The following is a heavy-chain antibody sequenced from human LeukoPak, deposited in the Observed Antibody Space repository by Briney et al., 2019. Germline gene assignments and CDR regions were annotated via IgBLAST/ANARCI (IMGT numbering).Heavy chain of an antibody. V-gene: IGHV3-48*03. Sequence: GGSLRLSCAASGFNVNSFEMTWVRQAPGLGLEFLSYISDSGGVIKYADSVKGRFTISRDNDKNTLYLQMNSLRAEDTAAYYCARDMGSSSGHYYYYGMDVWGQGTTVTVSS. CDR3: ARDMGSSSGHYYYYGMDV. J-gene: IGHJ6*02. CDR2: ISDSGGVI. CDR1: GFNVNSFE. D-gene: IGHD6-13*01.